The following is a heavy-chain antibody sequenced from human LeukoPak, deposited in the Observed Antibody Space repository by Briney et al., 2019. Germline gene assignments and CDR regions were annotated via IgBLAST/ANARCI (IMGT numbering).Heavy chain of an antibody. CDR1: GGSLSGYY. CDR3: ARDLGSAYGVPRWFDP. Sequence: PSETLSLTCTVSGGSLSGYYWNWLRQPAEKGLEWIGRIYTSGSTNYNPSLQSRVTMSVETSKNQFSLKMSSVTVADTAVYYCARDLGSAYGVPRWFDPWGQGTLVTVSS. V-gene: IGHV4-4*07. CDR2: IYTSGST. J-gene: IGHJ5*02. D-gene: IGHD4-17*01.